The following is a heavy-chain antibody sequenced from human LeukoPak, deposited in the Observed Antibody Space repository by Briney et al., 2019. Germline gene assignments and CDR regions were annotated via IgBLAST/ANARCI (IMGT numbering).Heavy chain of an antibody. Sequence: RGASVKVSCKASGGTFSSYAISWVRQAPGQGLEWMGRIIPILGIANYAQEFQGRVTITADKSTSTAYMELSSLRSEDTAVYYCARVLSGYYGDWGQGTLVTVSS. J-gene: IGHJ4*02. CDR2: IIPILGIA. D-gene: IGHD3-22*01. CDR3: ARVLSGYYGD. CDR1: GGTFSSYA. V-gene: IGHV1-69*04.